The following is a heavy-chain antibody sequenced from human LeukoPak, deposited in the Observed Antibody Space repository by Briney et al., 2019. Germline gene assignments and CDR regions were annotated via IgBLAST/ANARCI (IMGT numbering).Heavy chain of an antibody. D-gene: IGHD3-22*01. V-gene: IGHV5-51*01. J-gene: IGHJ4*02. CDR1: GYSFTSYW. CDR3: ARLEDYYDSSGILDY. Sequence: GESLQISCNSSGYSFTSYWIGWVRQLPGKGLEWRGIIYPGDSDTRYSPSFQGQVTISADKSVSTAYLQWSSLKASETARYYCARLEDYYDSSGILDYWGQGTLVTVSS. CDR2: IYPGDSDT.